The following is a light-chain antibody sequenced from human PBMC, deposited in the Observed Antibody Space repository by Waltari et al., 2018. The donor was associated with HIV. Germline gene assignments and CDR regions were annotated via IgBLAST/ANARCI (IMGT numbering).Light chain of an antibody. V-gene: IGLV3-21*04. CDR2: YDT. CDR3: QVWDSASDHVL. J-gene: IGLJ2*01. Sequence: SSRLTQPPSVSVAPGETATFTCGALNIDSKRVHWYQQKAGQAPVVVLSYDTARPAGIPERFSGFNSGHSATLIISRVGAGDEADYYCQVWDSASDHVLFGGGTRLTVL. CDR1: NIDSKR.